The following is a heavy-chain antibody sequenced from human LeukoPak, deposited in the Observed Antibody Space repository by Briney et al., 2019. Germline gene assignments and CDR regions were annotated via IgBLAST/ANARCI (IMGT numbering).Heavy chain of an antibody. D-gene: IGHD2-15*01. CDR3: ARLYCSGGSCYGAFDI. CDR2: IHYSGST. CDR1: GGTINSRSYY. V-gene: IGHV4-39*01. Sequence: SETLSLTCTVSGGTINSRSYYWGWIRQPPGKGLEWIGSIHYSGSTYYNPSLKSRLTISVDTSKNQFSLKLSSVTAADTAVYYCARLYCSGGSCYGAFDIWGQGTMVTVSS. J-gene: IGHJ3*02.